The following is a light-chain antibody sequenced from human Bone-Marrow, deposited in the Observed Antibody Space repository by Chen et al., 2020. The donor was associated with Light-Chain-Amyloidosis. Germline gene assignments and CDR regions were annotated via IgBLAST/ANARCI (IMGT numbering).Light chain of an antibody. V-gene: IGLV5-45*03. CDR2: YKSDSDK. Sequence: QAVLTQPSSLSASPGASASLTCTLRSGINVGTYRIYWYQQKPGSPPQYLLRYKSDSDKQQGSGVPSRCSGSKDASANAGILLISGLQSEDEADYYCMIWHSSACVFGGGTKLTVL. J-gene: IGLJ3*02. CDR3: MIWHSSACV. CDR1: SGINVGTYR.